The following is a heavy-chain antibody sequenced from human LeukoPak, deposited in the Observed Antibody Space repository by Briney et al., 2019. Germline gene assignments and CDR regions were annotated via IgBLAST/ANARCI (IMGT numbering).Heavy chain of an antibody. D-gene: IGHD2-15*01. CDR2: MYYSGST. V-gene: IGHV4-59*01. CDR3: ASLSEYCSAGSCYLGWFDP. CDR1: GGSISSYY. J-gene: IGHJ5*02. Sequence: PSETLSLTCSVSGGSISSYYWSWIRQPPWKGLEWIGYMYYSGSTNYNPSLKSRVTMSVDTSKNQFSLKLNSVTAADTAVYYCASLSEYCSAGSCYLGWFDPWGQGTLVTVSS.